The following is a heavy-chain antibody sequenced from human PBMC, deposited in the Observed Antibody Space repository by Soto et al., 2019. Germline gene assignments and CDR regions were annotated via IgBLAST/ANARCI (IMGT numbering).Heavy chain of an antibody. V-gene: IGHV4-59*08. D-gene: IGHD3-10*01. CDR1: GGSIDSYY. J-gene: IGHJ6*02. CDR2: VYYTGTT. Sequence: PSETLSLTCTVSGGSIDSYYWTWIRQPPGKGLEWIGYVYYTGTTTYSPSLKSRVTISVDTSMNQISLKLSSVTAADTAFYYCARQGFGELHGLVDVWGQGTTVTVSS. CDR3: ARQGFGELHGLVDV.